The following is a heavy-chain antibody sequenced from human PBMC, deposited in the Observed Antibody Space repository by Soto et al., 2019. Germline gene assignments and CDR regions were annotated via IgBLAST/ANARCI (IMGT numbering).Heavy chain of an antibody. CDR2: ISSDGSNN. D-gene: IGHD2-8*01. J-gene: IGHJ3*02. CDR3: ARELTARGAFDI. Sequence: XGLLRITRSAGGFSSSSFWMNWVRQASGKGLEWVAVISSDGSNNYSADSVKGRFTISRDNSKNTLYLQMKSMTAEDTAVYYCARELTARGAFDIWGQGTMVTVSS. CDR1: GFSSSSFW. V-gene: IGHV3-33*01.